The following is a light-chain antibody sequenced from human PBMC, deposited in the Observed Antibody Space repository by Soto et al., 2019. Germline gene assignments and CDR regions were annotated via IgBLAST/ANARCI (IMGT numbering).Light chain of an antibody. CDR3: QQYGSRSIT. Sequence: ELVLTQSPGTLSLSPGERATLSCRAIQSLNSSYLAWYQQIPGQAPRLLIYGASSRATGIPDRFSGSGSGTDFTLTISRLGPEDFAVYYCQQYGSRSITFGQGTRLEIK. V-gene: IGKV3-20*01. CDR1: QSLNSSY. J-gene: IGKJ5*01. CDR2: GAS.